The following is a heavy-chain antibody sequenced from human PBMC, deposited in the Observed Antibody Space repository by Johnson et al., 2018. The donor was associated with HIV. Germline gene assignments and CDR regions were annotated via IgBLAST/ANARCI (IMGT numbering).Heavy chain of an antibody. J-gene: IGHJ3*02. V-gene: IGHV3-66*02. CDR1: GFTVSSNY. CDR2: LYSGGST. D-gene: IGHD6-19*01. CDR3: ARDHPQWPSI. Sequence: VQLVESGGGLVQPGGSLRLSCAASGFTVSSNYMTWVRQAPGKGLEWVSILYSGGSTYYADAVKGRFSISRDNSKNTLFLQLNSLRAEDTALYYCARDHPQWPSIWGQGTMVTVSS.